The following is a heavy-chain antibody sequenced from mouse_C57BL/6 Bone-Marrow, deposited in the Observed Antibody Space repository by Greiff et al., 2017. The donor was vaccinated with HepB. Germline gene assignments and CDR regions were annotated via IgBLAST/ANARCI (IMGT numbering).Heavy chain of an antibody. CDR1: GFTFSDYY. D-gene: IGHD2-4*01. CDR2: ISNGGGST. V-gene: IGHV5-12*01. CDR3: ARHGGDYDVGAWFAY. J-gene: IGHJ3*01. Sequence: EVQGVESGGGLVQPGGSLKLSCAASGFTFSDYYMYWVRQTPEKRLEWVAYISNGGGSTYYPDTVKGRFTISRDNAKNTLYLQMSRLKSEDTAMYYCARHGGDYDVGAWFAYWGQGTLVTVSA.